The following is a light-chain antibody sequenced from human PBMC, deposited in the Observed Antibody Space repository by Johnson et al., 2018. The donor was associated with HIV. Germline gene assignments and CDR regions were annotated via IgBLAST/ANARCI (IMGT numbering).Light chain of an antibody. CDR3: GTWDSSLSAGRV. J-gene: IGLJ1*01. CDR2: DNN. V-gene: IGLV1-51*01. CDR1: SSNIGNNY. Sequence: QSLFTQPPSVSAAPGQKVTISCSGSSSNIGNNYVSWYQQLPGTAPKLLIYDNNKRPSGIPDRFSGSKSGTSATLGITGLQTGDEADYYCGTWDSSLSAGRVFGTGTKVTVL.